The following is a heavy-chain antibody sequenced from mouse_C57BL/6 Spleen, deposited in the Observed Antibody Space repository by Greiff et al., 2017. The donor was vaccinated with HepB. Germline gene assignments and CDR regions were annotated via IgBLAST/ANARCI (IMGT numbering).Heavy chain of an antibody. CDR2: IYWDDDK. V-gene: IGHV8-12*01. Sequence: QVTLKESGPGILQSSQTLSLTCSFSGFSLSTSGMGVSWIRQPSGKGLEWLAHIYWDDDKRYNPSLKSRLTISKETSRNQVFLKITSVDTADTATYYGARSTTVVATDYFDYWGQGTTLTVSS. CDR1: GFSLSTSGMG. J-gene: IGHJ2*01. CDR3: ARSTTVVATDYFDY. D-gene: IGHD1-1*01.